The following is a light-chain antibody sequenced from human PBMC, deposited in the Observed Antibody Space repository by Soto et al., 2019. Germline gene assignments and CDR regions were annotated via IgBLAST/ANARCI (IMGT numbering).Light chain of an antibody. V-gene: IGKV3D-15*01. J-gene: IGKJ3*01. CDR3: QQSHNRPS. CDR1: QRISTN. Sequence: IVMTQSPDTLSVSPWEGATLSCRASQRISTNLAWYQQRPGQAPRLLIYDASTRATGIPARFSGSGSGTEFTLTISSLQSEDSAVYYCQQSHNRPSFGPGTKVEIK. CDR2: DAS.